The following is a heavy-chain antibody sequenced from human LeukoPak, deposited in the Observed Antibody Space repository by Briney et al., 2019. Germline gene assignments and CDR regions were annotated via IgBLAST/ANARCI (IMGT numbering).Heavy chain of an antibody. CDR3: ARGWYSRPLDP. CDR1: GGSFSGYY. V-gene: IGHV4-34*01. D-gene: IGHD1-26*01. J-gene: IGHJ5*02. CDR2: INHSGST. Sequence: SETLSLTCAVYGGSFSGYYWSWIRQPPGKGLEWIGEINHSGSTNYNPSLKSRVTISVDPSKNQFSLKVSSVTAADTAVYYCARGWYSRPLDPWGQGTLVTVSS.